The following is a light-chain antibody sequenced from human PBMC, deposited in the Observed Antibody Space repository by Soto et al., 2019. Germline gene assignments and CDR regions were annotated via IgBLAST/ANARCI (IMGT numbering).Light chain of an antibody. V-gene: IGKV1-12*01. CDR3: QQSYSTPPWT. J-gene: IGKJ1*01. CDR1: QGISSW. CDR2: AAS. Sequence: DIQVSQSPSSVSASVGDRVTITCRASQGISSWLAWHQWKPGKAPKLLIYAASSMQSGVPSRFSGSGSGTDFTLTISSLQPEDFATYYCQQSYSTPPWTFGQGTKVDIK.